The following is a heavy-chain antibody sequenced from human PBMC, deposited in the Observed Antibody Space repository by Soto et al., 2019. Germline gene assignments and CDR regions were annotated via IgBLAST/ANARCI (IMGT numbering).Heavy chain of an antibody. CDR2: ISGTGNST. Sequence: EVQLLESGGGLIQPGGSLRLSCAASGFTFSSYAMSWVRQVPGKGLEWVSGISGTGNSTYYADSVKGRFFISRDSSKNTVYLQMNSLRAEDTAIYYCAKDAGQRGRFDYWGQGALVTVSS. CDR1: GFTFSSYA. J-gene: IGHJ4*02. D-gene: IGHD1-1*01. CDR3: AKDAGQRGRFDY. V-gene: IGHV3-23*01.